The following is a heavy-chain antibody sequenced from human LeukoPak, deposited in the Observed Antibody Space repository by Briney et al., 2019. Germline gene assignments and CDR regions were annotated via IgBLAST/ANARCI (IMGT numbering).Heavy chain of an antibody. Sequence: GGSLRLSCAASGFTLSSNYMSWVRQAPGKGLEWVSIIYNGGGSTYYADSVKGRFTISRDNSKNTLYLQMNSLRAEDTAVYYCARAPHYDPPIDWGQGSLVTVSS. J-gene: IGHJ4*02. CDR2: IYNGGGST. V-gene: IGHV3-53*01. CDR1: GFTLSSNY. D-gene: IGHD3-3*01. CDR3: ARAPHYDPPID.